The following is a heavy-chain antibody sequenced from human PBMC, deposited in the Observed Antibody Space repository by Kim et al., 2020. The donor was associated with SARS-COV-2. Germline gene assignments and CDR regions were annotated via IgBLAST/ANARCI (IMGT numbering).Heavy chain of an antibody. CDR3: SMTYDSSGYYYEVGFDY. D-gene: IGHD3-22*01. J-gene: IGHJ4*02. V-gene: IGHV1-18*01. CDR2: IIPYNGNT. CDR1: GYTFTSYG. Sequence: ASVKVSCKASGYTFTSYGISWVRQAPGQGLAWMGWIIPYNGNTNYAQKLQGRVTMTTDTSTSTDYMELRSLRSDDEAVYYCSMTYDSSGYYYEVGFDYWGQGTLVTVSS.